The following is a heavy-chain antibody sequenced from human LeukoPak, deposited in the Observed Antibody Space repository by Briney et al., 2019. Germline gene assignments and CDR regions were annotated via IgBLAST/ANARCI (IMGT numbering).Heavy chain of an antibody. J-gene: IGHJ4*02. Sequence: GGSLRLSCAASGFTFSSYSMNWVRQAPGKGLEWVSYISSSSSTIYYADSVKGRFTISRDNAKNSLYLQMNSLRAEDTAVYYCARVLHGAFDYWGQGTLVTVSS. D-gene: IGHD3-16*01. CDR2: ISSSSSTI. V-gene: IGHV3-48*01. CDR1: GFTFSSYS. CDR3: ARVLHGAFDY.